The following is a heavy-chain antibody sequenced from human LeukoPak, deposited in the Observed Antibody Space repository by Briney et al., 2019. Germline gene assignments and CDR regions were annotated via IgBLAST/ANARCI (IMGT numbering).Heavy chain of an antibody. CDR2: INPNSGGT. V-gene: IGHV1-2*02. CDR1: GYTFTGYY. Sequence: GASAKVSCKASGYTFTGYYMHWVRQAPGQGLEWMGWINPNSGGTNYAQKFQGRVTMTRDTSISTAYMELSRLRSDDTAVYYCARAGLKYSSSWYGYWGQGTLVTVSS. J-gene: IGHJ4*02. D-gene: IGHD6-13*01. CDR3: ARAGLKYSSSWYGY.